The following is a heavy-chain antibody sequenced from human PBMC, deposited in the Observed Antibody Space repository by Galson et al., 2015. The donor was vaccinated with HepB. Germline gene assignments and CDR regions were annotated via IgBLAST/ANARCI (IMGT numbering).Heavy chain of an antibody. CDR2: INGGNGYT. D-gene: IGHD1-26*01. CDR1: GDTFINSA. CDR3: ARWSPSGASDDALDV. J-gene: IGHJ3*01. Sequence: SVKVSCKASGDTFINSAIYWVRQAHGQRPEWMGWINGGNGYTEYSQKFQGRVTITRDTSANTVYMKLSSLRSEDTAVYYCARWSPSGASDDALDVWGQGTTVTVSS. V-gene: IGHV1-3*01.